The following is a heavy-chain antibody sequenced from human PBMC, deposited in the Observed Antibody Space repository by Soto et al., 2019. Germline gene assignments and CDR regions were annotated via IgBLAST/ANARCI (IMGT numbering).Heavy chain of an antibody. CDR1: GFTFSSYW. Sequence: EVQLVESGGGLVQPGGSLRLSCAASGFTFSSYWMSWVRQAPGKGLEWVANIKQDGSEKYYVDSVKGRFTISRDNAKNSLYLQMNSLRAEDTAVYYCARDRVVVSAPFDYWGQGTLVTVSS. J-gene: IGHJ4*02. V-gene: IGHV3-7*01. D-gene: IGHD2-15*01. CDR3: ARDRVVVSAPFDY. CDR2: IKQDGSEK.